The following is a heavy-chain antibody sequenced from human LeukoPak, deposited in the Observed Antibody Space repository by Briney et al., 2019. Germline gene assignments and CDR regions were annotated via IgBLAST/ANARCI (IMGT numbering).Heavy chain of an antibody. D-gene: IGHD6-19*01. J-gene: IGHJ4*02. CDR3: ARGWVAGLEAFGY. V-gene: IGHV4-4*02. CDR1: GGSPSSSNW. Sequence: PSGTLSLTCAVSGGSPSSSNWWSWVRQPPGKGMEWIGEIYHSGSTNYNPSLKRPVTMSVDTSKNQFSLKLSSVTAADAGVYYCARGWVAGLEAFGYWGQGTLVTVSS. CDR2: IYHSGST.